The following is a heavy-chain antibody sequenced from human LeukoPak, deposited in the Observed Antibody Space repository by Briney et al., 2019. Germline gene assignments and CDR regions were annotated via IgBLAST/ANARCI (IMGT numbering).Heavy chain of an antibody. CDR3: ARDPLGVLSYFDY. V-gene: IGHV3-33*01. CDR2: IWYDGSNR. J-gene: IGHJ4*02. CDR1: GFIFSYYG. Sequence: GGSLRLSCATSGFIFSYYGMHWVRQAPGKGLEWVAVIWYDGSNRYYADSLKGRFTISRDNSKNTLYLQMNSLTADDTAVYYCARDPLGVLSYFDYWGQGTLVTVSS. D-gene: IGHD3-16*01.